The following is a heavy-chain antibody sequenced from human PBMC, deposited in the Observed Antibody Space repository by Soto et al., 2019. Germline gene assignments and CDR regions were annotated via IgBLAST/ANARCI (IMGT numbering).Heavy chain of an antibody. Sequence: QVQLVQSGAEVKKPVASVKVSCKASGYTFTSYGISWVRQAPGQGLEWMGWISAYNGNTKYAQKRQGRVTMTKDKPTSTAYMELRSMRSDDTAVYYCARRAPPMDVWGQGTTVTVSS. V-gene: IGHV1-18*01. CDR2: ISAYNGNT. J-gene: IGHJ6*02. CDR1: GYTFTSYG. CDR3: ARRAPPMDV.